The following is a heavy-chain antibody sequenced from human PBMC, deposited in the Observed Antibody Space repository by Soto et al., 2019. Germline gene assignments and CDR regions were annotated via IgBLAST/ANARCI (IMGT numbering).Heavy chain of an antibody. CDR1: GDTFSSFT. CDR3: AREVGFPSGYKDYYYYYMDV. CDR2: IIPIVGIP. J-gene: IGHJ6*03. V-gene: IGHV1-69*02. D-gene: IGHD3-22*01. Sequence: QVQLVQSGAEVKKPGSSVKVSCKASGDTFSSFTISWVRQAPGQGLEWMGRIIPIVGIPDYAQKFQGRVPITADKSTRTAYIELSSLRSEDTAVYFCAREVGFPSGYKDYYYYYMDVWGKGTAVTVSS.